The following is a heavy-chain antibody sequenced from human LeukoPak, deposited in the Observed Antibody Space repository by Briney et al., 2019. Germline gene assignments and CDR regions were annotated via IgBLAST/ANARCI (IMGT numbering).Heavy chain of an antibody. CDR1: GYTFTSYG. CDR3: ARDRAGVGEINYYDSSGYPQNFDY. D-gene: IGHD3-22*01. J-gene: IGHJ4*02. CDR2: ISAYNGNT. V-gene: IGHV1-18*01. Sequence: ASVKVSCKASGYTFTSYGISWVQQAPGQGLEWMGWISAYNGNTNYAQRLQGRVTMTTDTSTSTAYMELRSLRSDDTAVYYCARDRAGVGEINYYDSSGYPQNFDYWGQGTLVTVSS.